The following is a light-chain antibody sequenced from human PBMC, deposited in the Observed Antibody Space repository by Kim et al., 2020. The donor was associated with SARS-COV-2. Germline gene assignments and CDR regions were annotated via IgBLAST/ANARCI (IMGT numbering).Light chain of an antibody. CDR3: QVWDSSSDHPGVV. CDR1: NIGSKS. J-gene: IGLJ2*01. V-gene: IGLV3-21*04. Sequence: GQTARSTCGGNNIGSKSVHWYQQKPGQAPVLVIYYDSDRPSGIPERFSGSNSGNTATLTISRVEAGDEADYYCQVWDSSSDHPGVVFGGGTQLTVL. CDR2: YDS.